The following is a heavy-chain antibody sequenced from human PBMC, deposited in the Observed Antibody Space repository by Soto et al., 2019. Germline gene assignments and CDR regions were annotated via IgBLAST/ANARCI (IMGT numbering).Heavy chain of an antibody. Sequence: LRLSCAASGFTFSNYAMSWVRQAPGKGLEWIGYIYHSGSTYYIPSLRSRVTISMDRTKNQFSLHLNSVTAGDTAVYFCARVRYSDNWHGLIDYWGQGTLVTVSS. CDR3: ARVRYSDNWHGLIDY. J-gene: IGHJ4*02. CDR2: IYHSGST. CDR1: GFTFSNYA. V-gene: IGHV4-30-2*01. D-gene: IGHD4-4*01.